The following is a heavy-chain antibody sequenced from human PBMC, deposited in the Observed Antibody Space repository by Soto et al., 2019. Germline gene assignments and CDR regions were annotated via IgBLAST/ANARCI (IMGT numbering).Heavy chain of an antibody. CDR2: IIPIFGTA. D-gene: IGHD2-15*01. CDR1: GGTFSSYA. Sequence: GASVKVSCKASGGTFSSYAISWVRQAPGQALEWMGGIIPIFGTANYAQKFQGRVTITADESTSTAYMELSSLRSEDTVVYYCARGGLLGFRDSHPWFDPWGQGTLVTVSS. CDR3: ARGGLLGFRDSHPWFDP. V-gene: IGHV1-69*13. J-gene: IGHJ5*02.